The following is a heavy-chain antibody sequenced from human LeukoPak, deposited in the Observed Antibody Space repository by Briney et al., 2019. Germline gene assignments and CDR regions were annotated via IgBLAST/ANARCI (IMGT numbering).Heavy chain of an antibody. Sequence: VKVSCKASGYTFTGYYMHWVRQAPGQGLEWMGWINPNGGGTNYAQKFQGRVTMTRDTSISTAYMELSRLRSDDTAVYYCARGSFDWLQSDYWGQGTLVTVSS. V-gene: IGHV1-2*02. CDR1: GYTFTGYY. J-gene: IGHJ4*02. CDR2: INPNGGGT. D-gene: IGHD3-9*01. CDR3: ARGSFDWLQSDY.